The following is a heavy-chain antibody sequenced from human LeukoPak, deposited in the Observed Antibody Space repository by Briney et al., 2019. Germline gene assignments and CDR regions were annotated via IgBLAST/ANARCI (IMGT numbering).Heavy chain of an antibody. CDR1: GGSISGYN. J-gene: IGHJ3*01. CDR2: ICSSGSS. Sequence: SETLSLTCTVSGGSISGYNWSWIRKPHGQGQELIGRICSSGSSNKNPSPSSRITMSVDTYKNQFSLNLSSVTAADTAASYCSRDRPKWNDVLDAFDAWGQGTMVT. D-gene: IGHD1-20*01. CDR3: SRDRPKWNDVLDAFDA. V-gene: IGHV4-4*07.